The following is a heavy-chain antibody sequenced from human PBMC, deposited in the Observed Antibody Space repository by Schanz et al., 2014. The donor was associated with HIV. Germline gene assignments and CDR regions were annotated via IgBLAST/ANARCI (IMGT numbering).Heavy chain of an antibody. D-gene: IGHD2-15*01. CDR3: ARGGNCSGGSCSPWYFDY. CDR2: IIPMLETV. V-gene: IGHV1-69*06. Sequence: QVQLVQSGAEVRKPGTSVMVSCKASGGPFSNYALNWVRQAPGQGLEWMGGIIPMLETVNYGQKFQGRVTITADKSTSTGDMELTSLRSDDTAVYYCARGGNCSGGSCSPWYFDYWGQGTLVTVSS. J-gene: IGHJ4*02. CDR1: GGPFSNYA.